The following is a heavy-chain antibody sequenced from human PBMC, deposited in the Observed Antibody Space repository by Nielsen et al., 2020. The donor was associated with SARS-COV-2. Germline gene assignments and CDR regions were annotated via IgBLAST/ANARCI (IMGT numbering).Heavy chain of an antibody. CDR2: ISSSSSYT. D-gene: IGHD3-3*01. CDR1: GFTFSDYY. CDR3: ARACRPTDFWSGPVEGGWFDP. V-gene: IGHV3-11*06. J-gene: IGHJ5*02. Sequence: GGSLRLSCAASGFTFSDYYMSWIRQAPGKGTEWVSYISSSSSYTNYADSVKGRFTISRDNAKNSLYLQMNSLRAEDTAVYYCARACRPTDFWSGPVEGGWFDPWGQGTLVTVSS.